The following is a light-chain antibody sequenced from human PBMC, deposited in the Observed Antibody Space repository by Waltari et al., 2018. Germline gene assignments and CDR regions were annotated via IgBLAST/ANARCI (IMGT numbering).Light chain of an antibody. Sequence: QSVLTQPPSASGTPRQTVTISCSGSNSNIGRNTVNWYQQHPGTAPTLLVYNNFQRPSGVPDRFSGSKSGTSASLAILGVRPEDEADYYCATWDDSLNGPVFGGGTKLTVL. CDR1: NSNIGRNT. CDR3: ATWDDSLNGPV. V-gene: IGLV1-44*01. J-gene: IGLJ2*01. CDR2: NNF.